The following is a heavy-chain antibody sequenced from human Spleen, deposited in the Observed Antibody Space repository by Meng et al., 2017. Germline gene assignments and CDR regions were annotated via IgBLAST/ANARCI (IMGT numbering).Heavy chain of an antibody. CDR1: GISVSSNDAG. Sequence: QVQFQASGPVLVKPSQTLTRTCAISGISVSSNDAGWSCIRQSTSSGLEWLGRTYYRAQWYNDYAVYVKNPITINPDTSKIQFTLQNNASTPVDTAVYYCARRSHLAHYFDYWGQGTLVTVSS. V-gene: IGHV6-1*01. J-gene: IGHJ4*02. CDR2: TYYRAQWYN. CDR3: ARRSHLAHYFDY.